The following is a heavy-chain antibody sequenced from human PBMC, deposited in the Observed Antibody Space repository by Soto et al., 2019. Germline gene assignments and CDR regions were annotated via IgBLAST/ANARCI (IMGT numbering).Heavy chain of an antibody. CDR2: INHSGST. D-gene: IGHD3-3*01. J-gene: IGHJ6*02. CDR1: GGSFSGYY. V-gene: IGHV4-34*01. CDR3: ARGGVVIIPPDYYYYGMDV. Sequence: QVQLQQWGAGLLKPSETLSLTCAVYGGSFSGYYWSWIRQPPGKGLEWIGEINHSGSTNYNPSPKSRVTISVDTSKNPFSLKLSSVTAADTAVYYCARGGVVIIPPDYYYYGMDVWGQGTTVTVSS.